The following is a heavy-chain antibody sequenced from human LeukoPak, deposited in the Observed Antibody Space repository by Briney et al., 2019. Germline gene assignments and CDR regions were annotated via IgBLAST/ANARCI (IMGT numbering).Heavy chain of an antibody. CDR1: GFTFSSYW. J-gene: IGHJ4*02. D-gene: IGHD4-11*01. CDR2: INTGGSST. V-gene: IGHV3-74*01. CDR3: ARSNQADDY. Sequence: GASLRLSCASSGFTFSSYWMHWVRQVPGKVLVGVSRINTGGSSTNYAASVKSRFTISRDNAKNTLYLQMNSLRAEDTAVYYCARSNQADDYWGQGTLVTVSS.